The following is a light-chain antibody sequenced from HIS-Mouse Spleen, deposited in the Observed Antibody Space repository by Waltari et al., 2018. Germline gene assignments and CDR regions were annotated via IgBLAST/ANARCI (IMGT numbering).Light chain of an antibody. V-gene: IGLV3-10*01. J-gene: IGLJ2*01. CDR1: ALPNKY. CDR3: YSTDSSGNHRV. CDR2: EDS. Sequence: SYELTQPPSVSVSPGQTARITCPGDALPNKYAYWYQQKSGQAPVLVIYEDSKRPSGIPERFSGSSAGTMATLTISGAQVEDEADYYCYSTDSSGNHRVFGGGTKL.